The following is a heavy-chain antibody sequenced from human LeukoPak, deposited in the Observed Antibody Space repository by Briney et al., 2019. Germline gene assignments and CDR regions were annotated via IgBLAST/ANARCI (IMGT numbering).Heavy chain of an antibody. V-gene: IGHV3-49*03. J-gene: IGHJ3*02. CDR3: TKCPSTVQEDAFDI. CDR1: GFTFGDYA. D-gene: IGHD4-17*01. Sequence: GSLRLSCTASGFTFGDYAMSWFRQAPGKGLEWVGFIRSKAYGGTTEYAASVKGRFTISRDDSKSIAYLQMNSLKTEDTAVYYCTKCPSTVQEDAFDIWGQGTMVTVSS. CDR2: IRSKAYGGTT.